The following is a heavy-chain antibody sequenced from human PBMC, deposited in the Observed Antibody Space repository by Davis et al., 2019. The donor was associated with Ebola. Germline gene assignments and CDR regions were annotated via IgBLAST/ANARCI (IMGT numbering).Heavy chain of an antibody. CDR1: GFTFSSYG. V-gene: IGHV3-33*01. D-gene: IGHD2-2*02. CDR3: ARALYCSSTSCYTGYYYYGMDV. Sequence: PGGSLTLSCAASGFTFSSYGMHWVRQAPGKGREWVAVIWYDGSNKYYADSVKGRFPISRDNSKNTLYLQMNSLIAEDTAVYYCARALYCSSTSCYTGYYYYGMDVWGQGTTVTVSS. J-gene: IGHJ6*02. CDR2: IWYDGSNK.